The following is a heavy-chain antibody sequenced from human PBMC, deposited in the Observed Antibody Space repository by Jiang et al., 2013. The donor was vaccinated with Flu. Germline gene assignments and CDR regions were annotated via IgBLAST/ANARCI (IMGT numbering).Heavy chain of an antibody. CDR2: ISGSGNRT. CDR3: AKGLYADGLDV. D-gene: IGHD2-8*01. CDR1: GSTFSRSA. Sequence: QLLESGGGLVQPGGSLRLSCAASGSTFSRSAMSWVRQAPGKGLEWVSGISGSGNRTYYADSVKGRYTISRDNPRNTLYLQVNSVKVDDTGLFYCAKGLYADGLDVWGQGTTVTASS. V-gene: IGHV3-23*01. J-gene: IGHJ6*02.